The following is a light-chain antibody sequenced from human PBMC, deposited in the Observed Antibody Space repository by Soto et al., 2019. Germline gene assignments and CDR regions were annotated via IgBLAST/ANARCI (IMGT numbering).Light chain of an antibody. Sequence: QSALTQPPSASESPGQSVTISCTGTSSDVGGYNYVSWYQQHPGKAPKLIIYEVSYRPSGVSNRFSGSKSGNTASLTISGLQAEDEADYSCGSYTSTSTLGVFGTGTKLTVL. CDR3: GSYTSTSTLGV. CDR2: EVS. CDR1: SSDVGGYNY. V-gene: IGLV2-14*01. J-gene: IGLJ1*01.